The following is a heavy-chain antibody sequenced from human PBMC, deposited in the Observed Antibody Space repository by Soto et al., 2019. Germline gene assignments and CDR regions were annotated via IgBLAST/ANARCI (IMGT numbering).Heavy chain of an antibody. CDR3: ARCGYTYGYDGDV. CDR2: INSDGSST. V-gene: IGHV3-74*01. D-gene: IGHD5-18*01. J-gene: IGHJ6*02. CDR1: GFTFSGYW. Sequence: EVQLVESGGGLVQPGGSLRLSCAASGFTFSGYWMHWVRQAPGKGLVWVSRINSDGSSTSYADSVKGRCTISRDNAKNTLYLQMNSLRAEDTAVYYCARCGYTYGYDGDVWGQGTTVTVSS.